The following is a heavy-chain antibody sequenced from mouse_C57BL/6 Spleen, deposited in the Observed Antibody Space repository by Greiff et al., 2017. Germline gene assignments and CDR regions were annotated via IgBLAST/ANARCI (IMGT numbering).Heavy chain of an antibody. CDR3: ARRSHGYVDY. Sequence: QVHVKQPGAELVKPGASVKMSCKASGYTFTSYWITWVKQRPGQGLEWIGDIYPGSGSTNYNAKFKSKATLTVDKSSSTAYMQLSSLTSEDSAVYYCARRSHGYVDYWGQGTTLTVSS. CDR2: IYPGSGST. V-gene: IGHV1-55*01. D-gene: IGHD6-1*01. J-gene: IGHJ2*01. CDR1: GYTFTSYW.